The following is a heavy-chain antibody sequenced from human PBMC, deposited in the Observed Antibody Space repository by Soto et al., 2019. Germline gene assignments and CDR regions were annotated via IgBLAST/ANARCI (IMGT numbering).Heavy chain of an antibody. CDR3: ANPAPLYGDYGDY. J-gene: IGHJ4*02. CDR1: GFTFSSYG. Sequence: ESGGGVVQPGRSLRLSCAASGFTFSSYGMHWVRQAPGKGLEWVAVISYDGSNKYYADSVKGRFTISRDNSKNTLYLQMNSLRAEDTAVYYCANPAPLYGDYGDYWGQGTLVTVSS. D-gene: IGHD4-17*01. V-gene: IGHV3-30*18. CDR2: ISYDGSNK.